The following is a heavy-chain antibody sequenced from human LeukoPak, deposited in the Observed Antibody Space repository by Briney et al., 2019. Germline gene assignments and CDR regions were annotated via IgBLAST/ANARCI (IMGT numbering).Heavy chain of an antibody. V-gene: IGHV1-2*02. Sequence: GASVKVSCKASGYTFTGYYMHWVRQAPGQGLEWMGWINPNSGGTNYAQKFQGRVTMTRDTSISTAYMELSRLRSDDTAAYYCARDGAYRGGDCYSDYWGQGTLVTVSS. CDR1: GYTFTGYY. J-gene: IGHJ4*02. CDR2: INPNSGGT. CDR3: ARDGAYRGGDCYSDY. D-gene: IGHD2-21*02.